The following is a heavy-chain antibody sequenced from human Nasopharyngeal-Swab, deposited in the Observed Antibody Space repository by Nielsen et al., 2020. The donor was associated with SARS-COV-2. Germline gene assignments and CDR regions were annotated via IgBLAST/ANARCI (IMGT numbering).Heavy chain of an antibody. CDR3: AKGKEAIVVVPGILNWFDP. CDR2: ISWNSGSI. Sequence: LSLTCAASGFTFDDYAMHWVRQAPGKGLEWASGISWNSGSIGYADSVKGRFTISRDNAKNSLYLQMNSLRAEDTALYYCAKGKEAIVVVPGILNWFDPWGQGTLVTVSS. CDR1: GFTFDDYA. J-gene: IGHJ5*02. D-gene: IGHD2-2*01. V-gene: IGHV3-9*01.